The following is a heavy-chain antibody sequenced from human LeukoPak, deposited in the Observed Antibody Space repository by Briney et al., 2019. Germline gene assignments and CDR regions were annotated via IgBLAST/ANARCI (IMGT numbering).Heavy chain of an antibody. J-gene: IGHJ6*03. D-gene: IGHD2-2*01. CDR1: GGTFSSYA. V-gene: IGHV1-69*01. CDR3: ARDLGYPLLSPPHYYYMDV. CDR2: IIPIFGTA. Sequence: SVKVSCKASGGTFSSYAISWVRQAPGQGLEWMGGIIPIFGTANYAQKFQGRVTITADESTSTAYMELSSLRSEDTAVYYCARDLGYPLLSPPHYYYMDVWGKGTTVTISS.